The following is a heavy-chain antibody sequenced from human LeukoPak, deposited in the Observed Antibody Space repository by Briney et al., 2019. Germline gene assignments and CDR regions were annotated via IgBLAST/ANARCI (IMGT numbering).Heavy chain of an antibody. CDR1: GXTFTTYG. Sequence: KPGASVKVSCKASGXTFTTYGISWVRQAPGQGLEWMGWISAYNGNTNYAQKLQGRVTMTTDTSTSTAYMELRSLRSDDTAVYYCARGDGYSGYDSRGTFDYWGQGTLVTVSS. J-gene: IGHJ4*02. CDR2: ISAYNGNT. V-gene: IGHV1-18*01. D-gene: IGHD5-12*01. CDR3: ARGDGYSGYDSRGTFDY.